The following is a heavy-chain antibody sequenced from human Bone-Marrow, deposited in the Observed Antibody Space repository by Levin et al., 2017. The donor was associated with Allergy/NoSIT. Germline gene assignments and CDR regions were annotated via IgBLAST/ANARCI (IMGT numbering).Heavy chain of an antibody. D-gene: IGHD3-10*01. Sequence: LSLTCAASGFTFSSYAMSWVRQAPGKGLEWVSAISGSGGSTYYADSVKGRFTISRDNSKNTLYLQMNSLRAEDTAVYYCAKDLVTMVRENWFDPWGQGTLVTVSS. V-gene: IGHV3-23*01. CDR1: GFTFSSYA. CDR2: ISGSGGST. J-gene: IGHJ5*02. CDR3: AKDLVTMVRENWFDP.